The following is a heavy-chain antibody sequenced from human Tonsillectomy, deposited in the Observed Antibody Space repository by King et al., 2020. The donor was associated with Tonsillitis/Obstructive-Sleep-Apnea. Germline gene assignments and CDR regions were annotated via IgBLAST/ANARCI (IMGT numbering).Heavy chain of an antibody. CDR1: GYTFTGYY. CDR3: ARVAYYYDSSGPIDY. Sequence: VQLVESGAEVKKPGASVKVSCKASGYTFTGYYMHWVRQAPGQGLEWMGWVNPKSGGTNYAQQFQGRVTMTRDTSLSTAYMELSSLRSDDTAVYYCARVAYYYDSSGPIDYWGQGTLVTVSS. D-gene: IGHD3-22*01. V-gene: IGHV1-2*02. CDR2: VNPKSGGT. J-gene: IGHJ4*02.